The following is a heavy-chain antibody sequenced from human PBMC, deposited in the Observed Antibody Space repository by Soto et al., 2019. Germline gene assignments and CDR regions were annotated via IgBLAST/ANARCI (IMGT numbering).Heavy chain of an antibody. Sequence: GGSLRLSCAASGFTFNTYWMSWVRQAPGKGLEWVTNIKRDGSEKNYVDSVKGRFTISRDNAKNSLYLQLNSLRVDDTAVYYCARDPRSYFDCWGQGTMVTVSS. CDR1: GFTFNTYW. CDR3: ARDPRSYFDC. J-gene: IGHJ4*02. CDR2: IKRDGSEK. V-gene: IGHV3-7*01.